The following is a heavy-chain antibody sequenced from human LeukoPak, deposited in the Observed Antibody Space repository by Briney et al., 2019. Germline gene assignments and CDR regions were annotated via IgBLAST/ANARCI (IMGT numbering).Heavy chain of an antibody. J-gene: IGHJ4*02. CDR1: EYSFTSYW. V-gene: IGHV5-51*01. CDR2: IYPGDSDT. D-gene: IGHD4-17*01. Sequence: GESLKISCKGSEYSFTSYWIGWVRQMPGKGLEWMGIIYPGDSDTRYSPSFQGQVTISADKSISTAYLQWSSLKASDTAMYYCARRSVTTLNYFDYWGQGTLVTVSS. CDR3: ARRSVTTLNYFDY.